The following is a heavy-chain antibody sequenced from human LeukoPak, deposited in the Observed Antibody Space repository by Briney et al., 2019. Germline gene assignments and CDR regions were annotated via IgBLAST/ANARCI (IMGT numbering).Heavy chain of an antibody. V-gene: IGHV3-11*01. CDR1: GFTFSDYY. Sequence: GGSLRLSCAASGFTFSDYYMSWIRQAPGKGLEWVSYISSSGSTIYYADSVKGRFTISRDNAKNSLYLQMSSLRAEDTAVYYCARGLYYYDSSGYYDEYFQHWGQGTLVTVSS. D-gene: IGHD3-22*01. CDR2: ISSSGSTI. CDR3: ARGLYYYDSSGYYDEYFQH. J-gene: IGHJ1*01.